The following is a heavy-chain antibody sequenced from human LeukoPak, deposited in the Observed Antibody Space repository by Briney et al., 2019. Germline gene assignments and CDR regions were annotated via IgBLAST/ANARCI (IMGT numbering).Heavy chain of an antibody. V-gene: IGHV3-7*01. CDR1: GFTFSSYW. Sequence: PGGSLRLSCAASGFTFSSYWMSWVRQAPGKGLEWVANIKQDGSEKYYVDSVKGRFTISRDNAKNSLYLQMNSLRAEDTAVYYCARAKLPNYDFWSGYYSVYYYYYMDVWGKGTTVTVSS. J-gene: IGHJ6*03. D-gene: IGHD3-3*01. CDR3: ARAKLPNYDFWSGYYSVYYYYYMDV. CDR2: IKQDGSEK.